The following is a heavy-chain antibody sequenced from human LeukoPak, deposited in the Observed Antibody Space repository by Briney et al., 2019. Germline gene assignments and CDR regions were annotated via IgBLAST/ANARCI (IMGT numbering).Heavy chain of an antibody. CDR2: IWYDGSLK. CDR3: AKDLGLRGSPGPFDI. D-gene: IGHD1-26*01. Sequence: PGGSLRLSCAASGFTFNNYPMHWVCQAAGKGLEWVAVIWYDGSLKFYADSVKGRFTISRDNSKNTLHLQMNSLRAEDTAIYYCAKDLGLRGSPGPFDIWGQGTMVTVSS. CDR1: GFTFNNYP. V-gene: IGHV3-33*06. J-gene: IGHJ3*02.